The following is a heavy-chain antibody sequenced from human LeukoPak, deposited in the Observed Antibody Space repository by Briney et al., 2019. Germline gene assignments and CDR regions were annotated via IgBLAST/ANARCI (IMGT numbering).Heavy chain of an antibody. CDR2: IYTSGST. J-gene: IGHJ6*03. CDR3: ARARRGFWSGYLYYYMDV. Sequence: SETLSLTCTVSGGSISSGSYYWSWIRQPAGKGLEWIGRIYTSGSTNYNPSLKSRVTISVDTSKNQFSLKLSSVTAADTAVYYCARARRGFWSGYLYYYMDVWGKGTTVTVSS. CDR1: GGSISSGSYY. D-gene: IGHD3-3*01. V-gene: IGHV4-61*02.